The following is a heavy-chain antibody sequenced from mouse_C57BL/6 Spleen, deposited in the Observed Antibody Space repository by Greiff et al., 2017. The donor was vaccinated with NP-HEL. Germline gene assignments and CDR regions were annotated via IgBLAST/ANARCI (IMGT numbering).Heavy chain of an antibody. CDR2: IDPETGGT. D-gene: IGHD1-1*02. CDR1: GYTCTDYE. CDR3: TRGGGYFDY. Sequence: VKLQQSGAELVRPGASVTLSCKASGYTCTDYEMHWVKQTPVHGLEWIGAIDPETGGTAYNQKFKGKAILTADTSSSTAYLELRSLTSEDSAVYYCTRGGGYFDYWGQGTTLTVSS. V-gene: IGHV1-15*01. J-gene: IGHJ2*01.